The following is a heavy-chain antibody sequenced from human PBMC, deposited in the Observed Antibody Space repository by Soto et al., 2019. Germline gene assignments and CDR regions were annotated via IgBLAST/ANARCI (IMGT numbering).Heavy chain of an antibody. D-gene: IGHD6-6*01. CDR3: ARGREQLGYYFDY. J-gene: IGHJ4*02. V-gene: IGHV3-30-3*01. Sequence: GGSLRLSCAASGFTFSSYAMHWVRQAPGKGLEWVAVISYDGSNKYYADSVKGRFTISRDNSKNTLYLQMNSLRAEDTAVYYCARGREQLGYYFDYWGQGTLVTVSS. CDR2: ISYDGSNK. CDR1: GFTFSSYA.